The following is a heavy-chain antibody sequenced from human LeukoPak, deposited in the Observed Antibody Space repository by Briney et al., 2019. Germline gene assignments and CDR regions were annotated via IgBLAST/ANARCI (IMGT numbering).Heavy chain of an antibody. J-gene: IGHJ4*02. CDR2: ISYDGSNK. CDR3: TTTYDYDSSPGSFDY. CDR1: GFTFSSYA. V-gene: IGHV3-30-3*01. Sequence: GGSLRLSCAASGFTFSSYAMHWVRQAPGKGLEGVAVISYDGSNKYYADSVKGRFTISRDNSKNTLYLQMNSLKTEDTAVYYCTTTYDYDSSPGSFDYWGQGTLVTVSS. D-gene: IGHD3-22*01.